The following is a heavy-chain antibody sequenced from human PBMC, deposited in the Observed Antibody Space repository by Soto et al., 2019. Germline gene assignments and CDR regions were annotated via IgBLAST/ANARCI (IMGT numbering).Heavy chain of an antibody. D-gene: IGHD4-17*01. CDR1: GLPFSDYA. Sequence: QVPLVESGGGVVQPGRSLRLSCEASGLPFSDYALHWVRQAPGKGLEWLAVISHDGSNTFYADSVKGRFTASRDNSRNTLYLQMNCLRTEDTAVYFCAWDRADYEGYFQHWGQGTLVIVSS. CDR3: AWDRADYEGYFQH. CDR2: ISHDGSNT. J-gene: IGHJ1*01. V-gene: IGHV3-30-3*01.